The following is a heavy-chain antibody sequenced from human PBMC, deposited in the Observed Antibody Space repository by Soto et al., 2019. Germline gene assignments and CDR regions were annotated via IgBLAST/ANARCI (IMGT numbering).Heavy chain of an antibody. V-gene: IGHV3-23*01. Sequence: EVQLLDSGGGLVQPGGSLRLSRAASVFTFSNYAMTWVRQGPGKGLEWVSGISGSGGRSNYADSVKGRFTISRDNSKSTLYLQKNSLRAEDTAVYYCAKAYFVWSSEQPYYFDFWGQGTLVTVSS. CDR3: AKAYFVWSSEQPYYFDF. CDR2: ISGSGGRS. J-gene: IGHJ4*02. CDR1: VFTFSNYA. D-gene: IGHD3-16*01.